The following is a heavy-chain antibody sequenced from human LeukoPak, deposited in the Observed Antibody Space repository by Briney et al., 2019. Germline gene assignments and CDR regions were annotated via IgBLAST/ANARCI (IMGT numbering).Heavy chain of an antibody. J-gene: IGHJ4*02. Sequence: SETLSLTCAVYGGSFSGNYWTWIRQPPGKGLEWIGEIYHSGSTNYNPSLKSRVTISVDTSKNQFSLKLSSVTAADTAVYYCAKGYCRGNSCYDDRGAFDYWGQGTLVTVSS. V-gene: IGHV4-34*01. CDR3: AKGYCRGNSCYDDRGAFDY. D-gene: IGHD2-2*01. CDR1: GGSFSGNY. CDR2: IYHSGST.